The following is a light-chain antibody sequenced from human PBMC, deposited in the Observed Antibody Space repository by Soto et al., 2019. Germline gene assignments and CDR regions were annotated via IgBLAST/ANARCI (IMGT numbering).Light chain of an antibody. CDR1: SSNIGKNY. Sequence: QSVLTQPPSVSAAPGQKVTISCSGSSSNIGKNYVSWYQQLPGTAPKLLIYGNNERPSGIPDRFSGSKSGTSATLGITGLQTGDEADYHCGTWDSSLSAVVFGGGTKLTVL. CDR2: GNN. J-gene: IGLJ2*01. V-gene: IGLV1-51*01. CDR3: GTWDSSLSAVV.